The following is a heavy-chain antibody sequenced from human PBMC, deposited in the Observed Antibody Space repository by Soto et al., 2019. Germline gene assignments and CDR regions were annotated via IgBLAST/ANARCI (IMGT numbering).Heavy chain of an antibody. J-gene: IGHJ4*02. CDR3: ARLSSSSY. V-gene: IGHV1-2*02. CDR2: INPNSGGT. Sequence: ASVKVSCQASFYTFTVYYMHWVRQAPGQGLEWMGWINPNSGGTNYAQKFQGRVTMARDTSISTAYMELSRLRSDDTAVYYCARLSSSSYWGQGTLVTVSS. D-gene: IGHD6-6*01. CDR1: FYTFTVYY.